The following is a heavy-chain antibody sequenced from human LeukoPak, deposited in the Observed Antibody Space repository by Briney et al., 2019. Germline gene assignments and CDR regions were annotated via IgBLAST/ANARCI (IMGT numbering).Heavy chain of an antibody. J-gene: IGHJ4*02. Sequence: GGSLRLSCAASGFTFDDYGMSWVRQAPGKGLEWVSGINWNGGSTGYADSVKGRFTISRDNAKNSLYLQMNSLRAEDTAVYYCARDSPSLLWFGEPYYFDYWGQGTLVTVSS. CDR3: ARDSPSLLWFGEPYYFDY. V-gene: IGHV3-20*04. CDR2: INWNGGST. D-gene: IGHD3-10*01. CDR1: GFTFDDYG.